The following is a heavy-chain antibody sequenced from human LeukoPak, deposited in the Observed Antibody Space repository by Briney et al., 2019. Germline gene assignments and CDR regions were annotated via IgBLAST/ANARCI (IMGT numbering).Heavy chain of an antibody. CDR1: GFTFSSYW. J-gene: IGHJ4*02. Sequence: GGSLRLSCAVSGFTFSSYWMSWVRQAPGKGLEWVANIKQDGSEKYYVDSVKGRFTISRDNAKNSLYLQMNSLRAEDTAVYYCAKGVVVAPDVTPFDYWGQGTLVTVSS. CDR3: AKGVVVAPDVTPFDY. CDR2: IKQDGSEK. V-gene: IGHV3-7*01. D-gene: IGHD2-15*01.